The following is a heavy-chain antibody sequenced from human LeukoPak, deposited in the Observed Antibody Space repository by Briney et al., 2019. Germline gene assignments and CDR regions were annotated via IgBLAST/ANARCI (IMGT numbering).Heavy chain of an antibody. Sequence: SETLSLTCTVSGGSISSSSYYWSWIRQPAGKGLEWIGRIYTSGSTNYNPSLKSRVTISVDTSKNQFSLKLSSVTAADTAVYYCASMRMGVVPAAILGRYDAFDIWGQGTMVTVSS. V-gene: IGHV4-61*02. J-gene: IGHJ3*02. D-gene: IGHD2-2*01. CDR1: GGSISSSSYY. CDR3: ASMRMGVVPAAILGRYDAFDI. CDR2: IYTSGST.